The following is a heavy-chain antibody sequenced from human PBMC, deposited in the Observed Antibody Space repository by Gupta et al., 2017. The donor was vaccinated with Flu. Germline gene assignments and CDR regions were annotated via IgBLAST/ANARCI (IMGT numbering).Heavy chain of an antibody. Sequence: EVQLLESGGTWVQPEGSLRLSCAASGFTFRTSAMGWVRQTPGKGLGWVSSISAGSGSLYYADSVRGRFTISRDNSKNVLFLQMTSLRAEDTATYYCVKDGGRIAEQWGQGILVTVSA. CDR2: ISAGSGSL. V-gene: IGHV3-23*01. CDR3: VKDGGRIAEQ. J-gene: IGHJ4*02. D-gene: IGHD3-16*01. CDR1: GFTFRTSA.